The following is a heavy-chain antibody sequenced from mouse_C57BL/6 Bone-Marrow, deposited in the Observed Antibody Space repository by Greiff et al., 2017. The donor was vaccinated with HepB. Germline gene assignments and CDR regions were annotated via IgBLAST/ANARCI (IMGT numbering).Heavy chain of an antibody. Sequence: QVQLKESGPGLVQPSQSLSITCTVSGFSLTSYGVHWVRQSPGKGLEWLGVIWSGGSTDYNAAFITRLSISKDNSKSQVFFTMNRLQADDTAIYYCARNLDILGGYFDVWGTGTTVTVS. CDR2: IWSGGST. D-gene: IGHD4-1*01. CDR3: ARNLDILGGYFDV. CDR1: GFSLTSYG. J-gene: IGHJ1*03. V-gene: IGHV2-2*01.